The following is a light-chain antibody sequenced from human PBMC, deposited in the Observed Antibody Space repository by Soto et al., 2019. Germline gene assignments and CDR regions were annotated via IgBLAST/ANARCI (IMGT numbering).Light chain of an antibody. CDR3: QQYDTSPPLT. Sequence: EIVLTQSPGTLSLSPGDRATLSCRASQSVTSNYLAWYQQKPGQAPRLLLYGASRRAIGIPDRFSGSGSGTDFTLTISRLEPEDFAVYHCQQYDTSPPLTFGGGTKVEIK. CDR2: GAS. J-gene: IGKJ4*01. CDR1: QSVTSNY. V-gene: IGKV3-20*01.